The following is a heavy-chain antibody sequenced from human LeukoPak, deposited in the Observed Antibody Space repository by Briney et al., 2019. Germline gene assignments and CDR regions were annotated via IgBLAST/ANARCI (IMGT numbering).Heavy chain of an antibody. J-gene: IGHJ5*02. Sequence: ASVKVSCKASGYTFTSYDINWVRQATGQGLEWMGRMNPNSGNTGYAQKFQGRVTMTRNTSISTAYMELSSLRSEDTAVYYCARGPVCSGGSCYLNWFDPWGQGTLVTVSS. V-gene: IGHV1-8*01. D-gene: IGHD2-15*01. CDR1: GYTFTSYD. CDR2: MNPNSGNT. CDR3: ARGPVCSGGSCYLNWFDP.